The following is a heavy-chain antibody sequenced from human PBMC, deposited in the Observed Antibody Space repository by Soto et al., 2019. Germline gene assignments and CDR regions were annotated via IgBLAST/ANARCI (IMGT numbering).Heavy chain of an antibody. CDR1: GFTFDDYA. D-gene: IGHD3-22*01. V-gene: IGHV3-9*01. Sequence: SLRLSCAASGFTFDDYAMHWVRQAPGKGLEWVSGISWNSGSIGYADSVKGRFTISRDNAKNSLYLQMNSLRAEDTALYYCAKGGGYYYDSSGYSFDYWGQGTLVTVSS. CDR3: AKGGGYYYDSSGYSFDY. CDR2: ISWNSGSI. J-gene: IGHJ4*02.